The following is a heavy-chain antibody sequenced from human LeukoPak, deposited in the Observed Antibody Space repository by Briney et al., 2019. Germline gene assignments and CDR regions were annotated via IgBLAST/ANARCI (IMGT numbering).Heavy chain of an antibody. CDR2: IWCDGSNK. V-gene: IGHV3-33*01. J-gene: IGHJ4*02. D-gene: IGHD3-22*01. Sequence: PGGSLRLSCAASGFTFSSYGMHWVRQAPGKGLKWVAVIWCDGSNKYYADSVKGRFTISRDNSKNTLYLQMNSLRAEDTAVYYCARDLRFPNYDSSGYYYGYWGQGTLVTVSS. CDR3: ARDLRFPNYDSSGYYYGY. CDR1: GFTFSSYG.